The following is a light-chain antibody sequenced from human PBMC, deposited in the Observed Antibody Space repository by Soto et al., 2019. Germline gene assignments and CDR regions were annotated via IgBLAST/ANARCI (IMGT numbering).Light chain of an antibody. CDR3: QHRSIWPVS. J-gene: IGKJ5*01. V-gene: IGKV1-5*03. CDR1: QTISSW. CDR2: KAS. Sequence: DIQMTQSPSTLSGSVGDRVTITCRASQTISSWLAWYQQKPGKAPKLLIYKASTLKSGVPSRFSGSGSGTEFTLTISSLEPEDFGVYYCQHRSIWPVSFGQGTRLEIK.